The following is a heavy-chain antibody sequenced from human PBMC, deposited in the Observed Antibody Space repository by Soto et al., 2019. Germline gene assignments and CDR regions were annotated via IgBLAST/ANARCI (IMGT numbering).Heavy chain of an antibody. J-gene: IGHJ4*02. CDR1: GFSFNDSGVA. CDR3: IHRGEGRRHFES. CDR2: IYWRGTQ. Sequence: QITLQESGPSVVKPTQTLTLTCSFSGFSFNDSGVAVGWVRQTPSKALERLGLIYWRGTQRYGPSLDTRVTIPTDSSKNQVVLTMSNMAPVDTGTYFCIHRGEGRRHFESWGQGALVTVSS. V-gene: IGHV2-5*05. D-gene: IGHD2-15*01.